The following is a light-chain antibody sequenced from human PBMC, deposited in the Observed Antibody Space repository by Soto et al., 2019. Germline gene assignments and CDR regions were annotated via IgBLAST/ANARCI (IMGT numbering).Light chain of an antibody. J-gene: IGKJ2*01. CDR2: GVS. Sequence: EIVLTQSPGTLSLSPGERATLSCRASQSVSGSYIDWYQQKPGQAPRLLIYGVSSRATGIPDRFSGSGSGTDFTLTISRLEPEDFAVYYCQQYGSTPGTFGQGTKLEIK. CDR3: QQYGSTPGT. CDR1: QSVSGSY. V-gene: IGKV3-20*01.